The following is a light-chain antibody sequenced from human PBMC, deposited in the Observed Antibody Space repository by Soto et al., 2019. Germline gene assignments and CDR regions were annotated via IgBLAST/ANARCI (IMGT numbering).Light chain of an antibody. Sequence: EIVLTQSPGTLSLSPGERGTLSCRASQNLGTLYLAWFQQKSGQAPRLLIHDASNRATGIPARFSGSGSGTDFTLTISSLEPEDFAVYYCQQRSNWPTFGQGTRLEIK. CDR1: QNLGTLY. J-gene: IGKJ5*01. V-gene: IGKV3-11*01. CDR3: QQRSNWPT. CDR2: DAS.